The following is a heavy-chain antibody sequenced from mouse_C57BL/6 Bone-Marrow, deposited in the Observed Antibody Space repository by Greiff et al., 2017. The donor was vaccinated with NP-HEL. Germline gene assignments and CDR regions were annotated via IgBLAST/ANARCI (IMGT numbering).Heavy chain of an antibody. CDR2: ISSGGSYT. V-gene: IGHV5-6*02. Sequence: DVKLVESGGDLVKPGGSLKLSCAASGFTFSSYGMSWVRQTPDKRLEWVATISSGGSYTYYPDSVKGRFTISRDNAKNTLYLQMSSLKSEDTAMYYCARRGHYYGSSPRWYFDVWGTGTTVTVSS. CDR1: GFTFSSYG. J-gene: IGHJ1*03. CDR3: ARRGHYYGSSPRWYFDV. D-gene: IGHD1-1*01.